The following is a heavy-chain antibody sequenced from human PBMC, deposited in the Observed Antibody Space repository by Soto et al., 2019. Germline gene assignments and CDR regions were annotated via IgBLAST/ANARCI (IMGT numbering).Heavy chain of an antibody. CDR2: IFHDGTA. J-gene: IGHJ4*02. V-gene: IGHV4-4*02. CDR3: ARLVYDTRLNYMYFDF. D-gene: IGHD3-10*01. Sequence: SETLSLTCAVSGVSISSGNWWTWVRQSPQRGLEYIGEIFHDGTANYYPSFERRVAISVDTSKNQFSLKLTSVTAADTAIYFRARLVYDTRLNYMYFDFWGQGTLVTVSS. CDR1: GVSISSGNW.